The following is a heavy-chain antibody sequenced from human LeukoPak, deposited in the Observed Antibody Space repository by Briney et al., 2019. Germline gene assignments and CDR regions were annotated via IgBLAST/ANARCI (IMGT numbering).Heavy chain of an antibody. V-gene: IGHV4-59*01. J-gene: IGHJ4*02. CDR2: IYYSGST. D-gene: IGHD6-13*01. CDR3: ARAFDSSSWYFDY. Sequence: SETLSLTCTVSGGSISSYYWSWIRQPPGKGLEWIGYIYYSGSTNYNPSLKSRVTIPVDTSKNQFSLKLSSVTAADTAVYYCARAFDSSSWYFDYWGQGTLVTVSS. CDR1: GGSISSYY.